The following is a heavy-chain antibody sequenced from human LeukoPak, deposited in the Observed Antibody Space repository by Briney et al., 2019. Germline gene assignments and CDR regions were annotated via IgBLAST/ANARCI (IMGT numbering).Heavy chain of an antibody. CDR2: ISAYNGNT. Sequence: ASVKVSCKASGYTFTSYGISWVRQAPGQGLEWMGWISAYNGNTNYAQKLQGRVTMTTDTSTSTAYMELRSLRSDDTTVYYCARDLGSSATSTNWFDPWGQGTLVTVSS. V-gene: IGHV1-18*01. J-gene: IGHJ5*02. D-gene: IGHD6-6*01. CDR1: GYTFTSYG. CDR3: ARDLGSSATSTNWFDP.